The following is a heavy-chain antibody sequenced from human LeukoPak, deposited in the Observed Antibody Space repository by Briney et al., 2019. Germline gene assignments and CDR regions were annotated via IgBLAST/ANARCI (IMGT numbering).Heavy chain of an antibody. Sequence: GGSLRLSCAASGFAFGDFGMNWVRQVPGKGLEWVSGTNWNGGYTDYADSVRGRFIISRDNAKNFLYLQMNTLRAEDTAFYYCAKGDGYAAFIRGQGTLVTVSS. D-gene: IGHD5-24*01. CDR3: AKGDGYAAFI. CDR1: GFAFGDFG. V-gene: IGHV3-20*04. CDR2: TNWNGGYT. J-gene: IGHJ4*02.